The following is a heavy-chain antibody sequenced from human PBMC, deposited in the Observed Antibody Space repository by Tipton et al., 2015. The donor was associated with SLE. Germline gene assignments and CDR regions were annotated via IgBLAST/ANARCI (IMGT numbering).Heavy chain of an antibody. CDR1: GFTVSSYA. J-gene: IGHJ6*04. V-gene: IGHV3-64*01. Sequence: SLRLSCAASGFTVSSYAIHWVRQAPGKGLEYVSAISSTGGTTYYANSVKGRFTISRDNSKNTLDLQMNSLRAEDTAVYYCARESHGGRPGQMDVWGKGTTVTVSS. CDR3: ARESHGGRPGQMDV. CDR2: ISSTGGTT. D-gene: IGHD1-26*01.